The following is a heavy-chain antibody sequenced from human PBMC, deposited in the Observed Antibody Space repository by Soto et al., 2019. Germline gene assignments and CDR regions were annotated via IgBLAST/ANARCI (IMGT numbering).Heavy chain of an antibody. CDR1: GFTFSSYE. Sequence: QPGGSLRLSCAASGFTFSSYEMNWVRQAPGKGLEWVSYISSSGSTIYYADSVKGRFTISRDNAKNSLYLQMNSLRAEDTAVYYCARDRQQWLGLPYYFDYWGQGTLVTVSS. J-gene: IGHJ4*02. V-gene: IGHV3-48*03. CDR2: ISSSGSTI. CDR3: ARDRQQWLGLPYYFDY. D-gene: IGHD6-19*01.